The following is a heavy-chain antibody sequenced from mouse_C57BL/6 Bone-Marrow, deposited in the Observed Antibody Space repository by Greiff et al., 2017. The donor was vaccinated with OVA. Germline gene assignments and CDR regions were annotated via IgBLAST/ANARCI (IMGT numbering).Heavy chain of an antibody. CDR3: TTTAQATP. J-gene: IGHJ3*01. Sequence: EVQLVESGAELVRPGASVKLSCTASGFNIKDDYMHWVKQRPEQGLEWIGWIDPENGDTEYASKFQGKATITADTSSNTAYLQLSSLTSEDTAVYYCTTTAQATPGGQGTLVTVSA. D-gene: IGHD3-2*02. V-gene: IGHV14-4*01. CDR1: GFNIKDDY. CDR2: IDPENGDT.